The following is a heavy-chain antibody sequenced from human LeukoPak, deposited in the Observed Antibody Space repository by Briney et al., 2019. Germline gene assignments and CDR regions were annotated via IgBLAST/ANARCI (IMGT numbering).Heavy chain of an antibody. CDR1: GYTFTGYY. CDR2: VNPNSGDT. CDR3: ARYLSPSSFDF. Sequence: ASVKVSCKASGYTFTGYYMNWVRQPPGQGLEWMGWVNPNSGDTNFAQNFQGRVTMTSDTSITTAYMELSRLTSDDTAVYYCARYLSPSSFDFWGQGTLVTVSS. D-gene: IGHD6-6*01. V-gene: IGHV1-2*02. J-gene: IGHJ4*02.